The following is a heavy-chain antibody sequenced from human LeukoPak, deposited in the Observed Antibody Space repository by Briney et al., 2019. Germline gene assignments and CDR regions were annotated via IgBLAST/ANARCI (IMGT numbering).Heavy chain of an antibody. V-gene: IGHV1-69*01. Sequence: SVKVSCKAPGGTFSSYAISWVRQAPGQGLEWMGGIIPIFGTANYAQKFQGRVTITADESTSTAYMELSSLRSEDTAVYYCARAHHDYGDYGLRAFGSSWGQGTLVTVSS. CDR1: GGTFSSYA. D-gene: IGHD4-17*01. CDR2: IIPIFGTA. J-gene: IGHJ5*02. CDR3: ARAHHDYGDYGLRAFGSS.